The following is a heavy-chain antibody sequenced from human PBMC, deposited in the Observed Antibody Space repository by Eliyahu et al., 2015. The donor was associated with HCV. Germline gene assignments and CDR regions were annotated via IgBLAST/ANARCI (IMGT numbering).Heavy chain of an antibody. CDR3: AVVRPFHYHMAL. Sequence: QGQLVQSGAEVKEPGASVKVSCKASGYTFTSFGISWVRQAPGQGLEWMGWISVYNYNTNYAQKFQGRVTLSTDIPTSTAYMELRSLRSDDTAVYYCAVVRPFHYHMALWGKGTTVTVSS. D-gene: IGHD3-22*01. V-gene: IGHV1-18*01. CDR1: GYTFTSFG. CDR2: ISVYNYNT. J-gene: IGHJ6*03.